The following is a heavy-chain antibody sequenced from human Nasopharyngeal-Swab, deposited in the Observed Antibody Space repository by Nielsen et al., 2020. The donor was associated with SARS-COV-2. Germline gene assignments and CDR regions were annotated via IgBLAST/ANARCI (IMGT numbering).Heavy chain of an antibody. J-gene: IGHJ4*02. V-gene: IGHV1-69*06. CDR3: ARDPESGVVVPAAMREVTPFDY. CDR2: IIPIFGTA. D-gene: IGHD2-2*01. CDR1: GGTFSSYA. Sequence: SVKVSCKASGGTFSSYAISWVRQAPGQGLEWTGGIIPIFGTANYAQKFQGRVTITADKSTSTAYMELSSLRSEDTAVYYCARDPESGVVVPAAMREVTPFDYWGQGTLVTVSS.